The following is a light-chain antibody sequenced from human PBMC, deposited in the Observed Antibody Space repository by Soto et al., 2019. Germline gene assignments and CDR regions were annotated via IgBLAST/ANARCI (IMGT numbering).Light chain of an antibody. J-gene: IGLJ2*01. Sequence: QSALTQPASVSGSPGQSITISCTATSSDAGGYNYVSWYQQHPDKAPKLMIYEVSNRPSGVSNRFSGSKSGNTASLTISGLQAEDEADYYCSSYTSSSTPIFGGETKLTV. CDR2: EVS. V-gene: IGLV2-14*01. CDR3: SSYTSSSTPI. CDR1: SSDAGGYNY.